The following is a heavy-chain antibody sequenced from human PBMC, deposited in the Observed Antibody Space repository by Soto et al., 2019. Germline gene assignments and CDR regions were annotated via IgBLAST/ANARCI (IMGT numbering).Heavy chain of an antibody. V-gene: IGHV3-30*03. CDR3: TIVRVADSALDH. CDR1: GFIFCNNG. D-gene: IGHD3-10*02. Sequence: QVQLVESGGGVVQPGRSLRLSCVGSGFIFCNNGMHWVRQTPGKGLEWVAFMSYDGSDTFYADSVKGRFTISRDNSKNTLFLHMSNLRAEDTAMYYCTIVRVADSALDHWGQGTLVTVSS. CDR2: MSYDGSDT. J-gene: IGHJ4*02.